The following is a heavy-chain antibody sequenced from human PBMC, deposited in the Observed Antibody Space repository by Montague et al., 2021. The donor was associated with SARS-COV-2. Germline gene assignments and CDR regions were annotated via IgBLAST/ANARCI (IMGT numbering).Heavy chain of an antibody. CDR1: GFSIGSGDY. V-gene: IGHV4-38-2*02. J-gene: IGHJ3*02. CDR2: IYHSGTT. Sequence: SETLSLTCTVSGFSIGSGDYWGWIRQPPGKGLEWIGSIYHSGTTYYNPSLQSRLTMSIDTSTNQFSLRLTSVTAADTAVFFCVREKAGGLRDVFYIWGQGTTVTVSS. CDR3: VREKAGGLRDVFYI.